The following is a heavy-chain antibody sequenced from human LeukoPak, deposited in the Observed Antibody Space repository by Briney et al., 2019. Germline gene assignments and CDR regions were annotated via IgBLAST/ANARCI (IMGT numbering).Heavy chain of an antibody. CDR3: AKSDWFDP. CDR2: SKYDGSTA. J-gene: IGHJ5*02. Sequence: GGSLRLSCETSGFTLKNYWMSWLRRAPGKGLEWVSRSKYDGSTAMYAESVKGRSTISRDNARGTLYLQMNSLRVDDTAVYYCAKSDWFDPCGRGILVTVSS. V-gene: IGHV3-74*03. CDR1: GFTLKNYW.